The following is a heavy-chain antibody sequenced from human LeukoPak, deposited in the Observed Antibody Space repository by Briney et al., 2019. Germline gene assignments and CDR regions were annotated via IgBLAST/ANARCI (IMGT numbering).Heavy chain of an antibody. CDR2: INHSGST. V-gene: IGHV4-34*01. CDR3: AREEYSSSHYFDY. Sequence: SETLSLTCAVYGGSFSGYYWSWIRQPPGKGLEWIGEINHSGSTNYNPSLKSRVAISVDTSKNQFSLKLSSVTAADTAVYYCAREEYSSSHYFDYWGQGTLVTVSS. CDR1: GGSFSGYY. J-gene: IGHJ4*02. D-gene: IGHD6-6*01.